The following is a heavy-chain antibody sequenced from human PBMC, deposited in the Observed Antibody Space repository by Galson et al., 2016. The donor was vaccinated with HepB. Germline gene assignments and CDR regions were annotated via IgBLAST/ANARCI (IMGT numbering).Heavy chain of an antibody. CDR1: GYSFSTYG. CDR3: ARDRDWNLDF. J-gene: IGHJ4*02. V-gene: IGHV1-18*04. CDR2: ISTNSGNT. D-gene: IGHD1-1*01. Sequence: SVKVSCKASGYSFSTYGISWVRQTPGQGLEWMGWISTNSGNTKYSQILQDRVTLTRDTSTRTAYMELRSLRSDDTAIYYCARDRDWNLDFWGQGTLVTVPS.